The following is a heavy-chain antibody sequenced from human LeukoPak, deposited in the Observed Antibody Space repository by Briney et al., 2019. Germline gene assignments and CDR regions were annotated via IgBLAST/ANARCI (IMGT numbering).Heavy chain of an antibody. J-gene: IGHJ4*02. CDR1: GFTFSSYA. CDR3: AKDLVYDYGDYGGRGFFDY. CDR2: ISGSGGST. V-gene: IGHV3-23*01. D-gene: IGHD4-17*01. Sequence: GGSLRLSRAASGFTFSSYAMSWVRQAPGKGLEWVSAISGSGGSTYYADSVKGRFTISRDNSKNTLYLQMNSLKAEDTAVYYCAKDLVYDYGDYGGRGFFDYWGQGTLVTVSS.